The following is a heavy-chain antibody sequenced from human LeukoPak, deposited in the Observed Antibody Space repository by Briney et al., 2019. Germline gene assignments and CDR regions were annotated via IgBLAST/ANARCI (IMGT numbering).Heavy chain of an antibody. CDR1: GDSLNSYY. CDR2: IFYSGSS. Sequence: PSETLSLTCTVSGDSLNSYYWTWIRQPPGEGLQWIGYIFYSGSSNYNASLRSRVAISVDTSKNQFSLKLNSVTAADTAVYYCAGRAARFFDYWGQGILVTVSS. V-gene: IGHV4-59*01. D-gene: IGHD6-25*01. J-gene: IGHJ4*02. CDR3: AGRAARFFDY.